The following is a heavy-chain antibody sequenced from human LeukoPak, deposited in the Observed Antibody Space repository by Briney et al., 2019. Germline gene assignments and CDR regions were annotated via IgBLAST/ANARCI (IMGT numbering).Heavy chain of an antibody. Sequence: GGSLRLSCTASGVSLSNYAMPWVRRPPGRGLEWVAVISFDGTNKYYGDSVGGRFSVSRDNSKNTLYLQMNSLRPDDTAMYYCATDYGDYEPIDYWGQGTLVTVSS. V-gene: IGHV3-30*04. CDR2: ISFDGTNK. CDR3: ATDYGDYEPIDY. J-gene: IGHJ4*02. D-gene: IGHD4-17*01. CDR1: GVSLSNYA.